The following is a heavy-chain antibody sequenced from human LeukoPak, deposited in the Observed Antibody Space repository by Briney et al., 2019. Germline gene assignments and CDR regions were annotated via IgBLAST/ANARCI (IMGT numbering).Heavy chain of an antibody. J-gene: IGHJ4*02. CDR2: IYSGGST. CDR1: GFTVSSNY. Sequence: PGGSLRLSCAASGFTVSSNYMSWVRQAPGKGLEWVSVIYSGGSTYYADSVKGRFTISRDNSKNTLYLQMNSLRAEDTAVYYCARARRSGYFDYWGQGTLVTVSS. V-gene: IGHV3-66*01. D-gene: IGHD3-22*01. CDR3: ARARRSGYFDY.